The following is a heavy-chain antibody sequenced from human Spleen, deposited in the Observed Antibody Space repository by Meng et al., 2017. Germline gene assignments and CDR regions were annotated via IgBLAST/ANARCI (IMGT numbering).Heavy chain of an antibody. V-gene: IGHV1-3*01. CDR3: ARAASRWDGSGSYYS. CDR2: INAGNGNT. CDR1: GYTFTSYA. Sequence: ASVKVSCKASGYTFTSYAMHWVRQAPGQRLEWMGWINAGNGNTKYSQKFQGRVTITRDTSASTAYMELSSLRSEDTAVYYCARAASRWDGSGSYYSWGQGTLVTVSS. J-gene: IGHJ4*02. D-gene: IGHD3-10*01.